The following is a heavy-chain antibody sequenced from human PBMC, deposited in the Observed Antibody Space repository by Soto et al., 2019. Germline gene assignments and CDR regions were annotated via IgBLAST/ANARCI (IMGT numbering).Heavy chain of an antibody. CDR3: AGVRGAKGGTY. V-gene: IGHV4-4*03. CDR1: GSSTRSSNW. J-gene: IGHJ4*02. D-gene: IGHD3-10*01. Sequence: PETLSLTCPVSGSSTRSSNWWSGGRQPPGKGLEWIGEIYHSGSTNYNPSLKSRATISVDKSKNQFSLKLSSVTAADTAVYYCAGVRGAKGGTYWGQGTLVTVS. CDR2: IYHSGST.